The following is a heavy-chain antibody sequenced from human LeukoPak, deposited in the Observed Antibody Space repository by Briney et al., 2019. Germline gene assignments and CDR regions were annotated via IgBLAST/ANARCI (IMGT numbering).Heavy chain of an antibody. V-gene: IGHV3-21*01. CDR3: ARGGPYYDILTGYGDYYYYMDV. J-gene: IGHJ6*03. Sequence: GGSLRLSCAASGFTFSSYSMNWVRQAPGKGLEWVSSISSSSSYIYYADSVKGRFTISRDNAKNSLYLQMNSLRAEDTAVYYCARGGPYYDILTGYGDYYYYMDVWGKGTTVTVSS. CDR1: GFTFSSYS. D-gene: IGHD3-9*01. CDR2: ISSSSSYI.